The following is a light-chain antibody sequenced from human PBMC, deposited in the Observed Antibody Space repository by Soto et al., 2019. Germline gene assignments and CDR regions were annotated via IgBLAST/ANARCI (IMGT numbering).Light chain of an antibody. CDR2: LGS. J-gene: IGKJ1*01. Sequence: DIVMTQSPLSLPVTPGEPASISCRSSQSLLHSNGYNYLDWYLQKPGQSPQLLIYLGSNRASGGTDRFSGSGSGTDFTLKISRVEAEDVGVYYGMQDLQSPRKFGQGTKVEIK. V-gene: IGKV2-28*01. CDR3: MQDLQSPRK. CDR1: QSLLHSNGYNY.